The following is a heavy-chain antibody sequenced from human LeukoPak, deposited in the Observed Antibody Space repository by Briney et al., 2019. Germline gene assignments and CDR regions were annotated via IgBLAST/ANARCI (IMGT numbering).Heavy chain of an antibody. J-gene: IGHJ5*02. CDR2: ISSSSSYI. Sequence: PGGSLRLSCAASGSTFSSYSMNWVRQAPGKGLEWVSSISSSSSYIYYADSVKGRFTISRDNAKNSLYLQMNSLRAEDTAVYYCARDDSSIDNWFDPWGQGTLVTVSS. CDR3: ARDDSSIDNWFDP. CDR1: GSTFSSYS. D-gene: IGHD6-13*01. V-gene: IGHV3-21*01.